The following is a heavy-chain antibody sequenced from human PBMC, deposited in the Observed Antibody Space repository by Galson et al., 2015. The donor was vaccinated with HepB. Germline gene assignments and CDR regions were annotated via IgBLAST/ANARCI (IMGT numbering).Heavy chain of an antibody. Sequence: SLRLSCAASGFTFSSYSMNWVRQAPGKGLEWVSSISSSSSYIYYADSVKGRFTISRDNAKNSLYLQMNSLRAEDTAVYYCARDEKFHYYYYYGMDVWGQGTTVTVSS. J-gene: IGHJ6*02. V-gene: IGHV3-21*01. CDR1: GFTFSSYS. CDR2: ISSSSSYI. CDR3: ARDEKFHYYYYYGMDV.